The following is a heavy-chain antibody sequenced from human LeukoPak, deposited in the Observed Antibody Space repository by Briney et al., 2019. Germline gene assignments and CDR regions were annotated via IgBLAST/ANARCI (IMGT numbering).Heavy chain of an antibody. J-gene: IGHJ3*02. CDR3: ARGLTPDAFDI. CDR2: IYHSRRT. Sequence: SETLSLTGYVSGYSISSGYYGGWSRQLPAKGLEWIGRIYHSRRTHYNASLKSRVTISGDTSKNQFSLKLSSVTAAETAVYYCARGLTPDAFDIWGQGTMVTVSS. V-gene: IGHV4-38-2*02. CDR1: GYSISSGYY.